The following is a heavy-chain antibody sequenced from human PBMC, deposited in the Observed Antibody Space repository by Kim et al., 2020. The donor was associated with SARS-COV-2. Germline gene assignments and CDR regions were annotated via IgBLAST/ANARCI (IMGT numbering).Heavy chain of an antibody. V-gene: IGHV1-3*01. CDR2: INAANGVT. Sequence: ASVKVSCKASGYIFTSDAIHWVRQAPGQSLEWMGWINAANGVTKYSQKFQGRVTITRETSATTAYMELTSLTSEDTAVYYCSKGSRAPKPPIGDWGQGTLVTVSS. D-gene: IGHD3-3*01. CDR3: SKGSRAPKPPIGD. J-gene: IGHJ4*02. CDR1: GYIFTSDA.